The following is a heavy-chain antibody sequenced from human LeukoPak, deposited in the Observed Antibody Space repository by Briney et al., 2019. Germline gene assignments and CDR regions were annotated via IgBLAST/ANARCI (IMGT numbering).Heavy chain of an antibody. Sequence: PGGSLRLSCAASGFTFSSYSMNWVRQAPGKGLEWVSSISSSSSYKYYADSVKGRLPISRDNAKNSLYLQMNSLRAEATAVYYCARARGPRLFAAFDIWGQGTMVTVSS. CDR2: ISSSSSYK. V-gene: IGHV3-21*01. CDR1: GFTFSSYS. CDR3: ARARGPRLFAAFDI. J-gene: IGHJ3*02. D-gene: IGHD2-21*01.